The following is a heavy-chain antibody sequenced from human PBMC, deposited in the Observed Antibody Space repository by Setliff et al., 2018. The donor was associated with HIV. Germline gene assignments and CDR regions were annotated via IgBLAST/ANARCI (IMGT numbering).Heavy chain of an antibody. D-gene: IGHD2-15*01. CDR1: GDSITSGGFY. V-gene: IGHV4-31*03. CDR2: IYYSGRT. J-gene: IGHJ5*02. Sequence: PSETLSLTCTVSGDSITSGGFYCNWFRQHPGKGREWIGWIYYSGRTKYNPSLESRVTISVDTSKNQFSLKLSSVTAADTAVYYFARAPLRGGSFGWFDPWGQGTLVTVSS. CDR3: ARAPLRGGSFGWFDP.